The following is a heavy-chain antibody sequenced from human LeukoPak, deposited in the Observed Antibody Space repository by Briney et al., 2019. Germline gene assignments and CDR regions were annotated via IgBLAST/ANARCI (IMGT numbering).Heavy chain of an antibody. J-gene: IGHJ3*02. CDR1: GYTFTSYG. CDR3: VRSGYCYGGACHSGAFDI. V-gene: IGHV1-18*01. D-gene: IGHD2-8*02. CDR2: ISAYNGNT. Sequence: ASAKVSCKASGYTFTSYGISWVRQAPGQGLEWVGWISAYNGNTNFAQKLQGRITMTTDTSTSTAYMELRSLRSDDTAVYYCVRSGYCYGGACHSGAFDIWGQGTVVTVSS.